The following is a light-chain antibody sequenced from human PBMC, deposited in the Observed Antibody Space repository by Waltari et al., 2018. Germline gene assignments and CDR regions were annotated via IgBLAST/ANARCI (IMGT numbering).Light chain of an antibody. CDR1: SSNIGNHY. Sequence: QSVLTQPPSVSAAPGQRVPISCSGGSSNIGNHYVSWYRQFPGTAPKLLIYENTVRPSGIPGRFSGSKSCTSATLDIEGLQPEDEGDYYCQSYDNSLRGSLLFGGGTKVTV. CDR2: ENT. CDR3: QSYDNSLRGSLL. V-gene: IGLV1-51*02. J-gene: IGLJ3*02.